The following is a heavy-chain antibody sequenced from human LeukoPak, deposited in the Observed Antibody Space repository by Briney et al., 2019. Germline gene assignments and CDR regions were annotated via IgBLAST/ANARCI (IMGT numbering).Heavy chain of an antibody. V-gene: IGHV3-53*01. CDR3: ASLYSGSFYY. CDR1: GFTVSSNY. J-gene: IGHJ4*02. Sequence: PGGSLRLSCAASGFTVSSNYMSWVRQAPGKGLEWVSVIYSGGSTYYADSVKGRFTISRDNSKNTLYLQMNSLRADDTAVYYCASLYSGSFYYWGQGTLVTVSS. D-gene: IGHD1-26*01. CDR2: IYSGGST.